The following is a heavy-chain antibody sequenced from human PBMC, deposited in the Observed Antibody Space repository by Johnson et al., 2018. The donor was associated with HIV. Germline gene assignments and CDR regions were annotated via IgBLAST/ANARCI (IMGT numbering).Heavy chain of an antibody. D-gene: IGHD6-6*01. CDR2: IRWNSGSI. CDR1: GFTFDDYA. Sequence: VQLVESGGGLVQPGRSLRLSCAASGFTFDDYAMHWVRQAPGKGLEWVSGIRWNSGSIGYADSVKGRFTISRNNAKNYLYLQMNSLRAEDTALYYCAKDWSSSPPGAFDIWGQGTMVTVSS. V-gene: IGHV3-9*01. J-gene: IGHJ3*02. CDR3: AKDWSSSPPGAFDI.